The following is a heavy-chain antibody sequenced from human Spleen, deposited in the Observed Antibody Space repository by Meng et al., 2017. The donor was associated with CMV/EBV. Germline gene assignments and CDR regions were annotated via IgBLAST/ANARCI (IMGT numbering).Heavy chain of an antibody. Sequence: ASGFTFSDYYMGWVRQAPGKGLEWLSYISGSGATIFYAASVKGRFTVSRDNANNSLYLQMNSLRAEDTAVYFCARDRRVVRSWYFDLWGRGTLVTVSS. V-gene: IGHV3-11*04. CDR2: ISGSGATI. D-gene: IGHD6-6*01. J-gene: IGHJ2*01. CDR3: ARDRRVVRSWYFDL. CDR1: GFTFSDYY.